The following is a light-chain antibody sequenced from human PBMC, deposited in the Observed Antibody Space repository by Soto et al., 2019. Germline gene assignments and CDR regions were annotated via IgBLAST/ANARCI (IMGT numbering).Light chain of an antibody. CDR2: DVS. V-gene: IGLV2-14*01. J-gene: IGLJ3*02. CDR3: SSYTSSSTLVV. CDR1: SSDVGGYNY. Sequence: QSALTQPASVSGSPGQSITISCTGTSSDVGGYNYVSWYQQHPGKAPKVMIYDVSNRPSGVSNRFSGCKSGNTASLTISGIQDEDETDYYCSSYTSSSTLVVFGGGTKLTV.